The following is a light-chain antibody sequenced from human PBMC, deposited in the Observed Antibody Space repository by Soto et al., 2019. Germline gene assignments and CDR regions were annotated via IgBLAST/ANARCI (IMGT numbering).Light chain of an antibody. CDR2: DAS. CDR3: QQRSNWPPP. Sequence: EIVLTQSPATLSLSPGERATLSCRASQSVSSYLAWYQQKPGQAPRLLIYDASNRATGIPARFSGSGSGTDFTLTISSLEPEDFAGDYCQQRSNWPPPFGQGTKLDI. J-gene: IGKJ2*01. CDR1: QSVSSY. V-gene: IGKV3-11*01.